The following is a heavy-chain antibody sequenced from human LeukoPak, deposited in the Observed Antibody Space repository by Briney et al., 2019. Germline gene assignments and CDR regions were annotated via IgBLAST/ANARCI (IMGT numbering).Heavy chain of an antibody. J-gene: IGHJ4*02. Sequence: SETLSLTCGVSGGSFNKYYWAWIRQPPGKGLEWIGEINRSGNTNYNPSLMSRVTISVDTSKNQFSLKLSSVTAADTAVYYCARASWSGYDSFDYWGQGTLVTVSS. CDR3: ARASWSGYDSFDY. V-gene: IGHV4-34*01. CDR1: GGSFNKYY. D-gene: IGHD5-12*01. CDR2: INRSGNT.